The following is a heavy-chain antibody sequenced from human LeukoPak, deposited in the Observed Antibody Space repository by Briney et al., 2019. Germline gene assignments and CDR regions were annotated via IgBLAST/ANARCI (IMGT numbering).Heavy chain of an antibody. J-gene: IGHJ4*02. D-gene: IGHD4-17*01. CDR3: ARDGPSPGFGDYYCDY. V-gene: IGHV1-2*04. CDR1: GYTFTGYY. CDR2: INPNSGGT. Sequence: ASVKVSCKASGYTFTGYYMHWVRQAPGQGLEWMGWINPNSGGTNYAQKFQGWVTITRDTSISTAYMELSRLRSDDTAVYYCARDGPSPGFGDYYCDYWGQGTLVTVSS.